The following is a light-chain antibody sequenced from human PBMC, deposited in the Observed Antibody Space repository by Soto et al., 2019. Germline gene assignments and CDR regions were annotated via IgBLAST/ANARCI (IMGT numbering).Light chain of an antibody. CDR2: GAS. Sequence: EIVLTQSPGTLSLSPGERATLSCRASQSVSITYLAWYQQRPGRAPRLLIYGASSRAAGLPDRFSGSGSGTDFTLPISGLEPEDFAVDYCQHYGSSRTFGQGTQVEIK. CDR3: QHYGSSRT. CDR1: QSVSITY. V-gene: IGKV3-20*01. J-gene: IGKJ1*01.